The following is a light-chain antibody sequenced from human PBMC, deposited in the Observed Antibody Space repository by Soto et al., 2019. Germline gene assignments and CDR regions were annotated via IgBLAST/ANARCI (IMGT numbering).Light chain of an antibody. J-gene: IGKJ1*01. CDR2: KAS. CDR3: QQYNSYSRT. Sequence: DIPMTQSPSTLSASVGDRVTITCRASQSISSWLAWYQQKPGKAPKLLIYKASSLESGVPSRFSGSGSGTEVTLTISSLQPDDVATYYCQQYNSYSRTFGQGTKVEIK. CDR1: QSISSW. V-gene: IGKV1-5*03.